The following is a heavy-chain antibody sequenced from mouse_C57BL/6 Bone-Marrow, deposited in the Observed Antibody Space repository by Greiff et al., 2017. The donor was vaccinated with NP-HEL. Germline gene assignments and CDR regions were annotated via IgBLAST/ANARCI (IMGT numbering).Heavy chain of an antibody. CDR2: IHPNSGST. J-gene: IGHJ2*01. Sequence: QVQLKQPGAELVKPGASVKLSCKASGYTFTSYWMHWVKQRPGQGLEWIGMIHPNSGSTNYNEKFKSKATLTVDKSSSTAYMQLSSLTSEDSAVYYCARESGVVAKKVDYWGQGTTLTVSS. CDR3: ARESGVVAKKVDY. D-gene: IGHD1-1*01. CDR1: GYTFTSYW. V-gene: IGHV1-64*01.